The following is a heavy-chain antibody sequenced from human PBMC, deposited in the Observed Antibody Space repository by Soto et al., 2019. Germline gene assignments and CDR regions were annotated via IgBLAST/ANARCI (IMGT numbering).Heavy chain of an antibody. CDR1: GGTFSSYA. Sequence: SVKVSCKASGGTFSSYAISWVRQAPGQGLEWMGGIIPIFGTANYAQKFQGRVTITADESTSTAYMELSSLRSEDTAVYYCARFITMIVVDDAFDIWGQGTMVTVSS. D-gene: IGHD3-22*01. V-gene: IGHV1-69*13. J-gene: IGHJ3*02. CDR3: ARFITMIVVDDAFDI. CDR2: IIPIFGTA.